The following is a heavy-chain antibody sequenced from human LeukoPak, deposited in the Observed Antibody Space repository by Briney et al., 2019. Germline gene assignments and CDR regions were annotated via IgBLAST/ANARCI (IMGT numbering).Heavy chain of an antibody. Sequence: ASVKVSCRASGYTFTGYYMHWVRQAPGQWLEWMGRINPNSGGTNYAQKFQGRVTMTRDTSISTAYMELSRLRSDDTAVYYCARDGTYYYDSSGYYSWGQGTLVTVSS. J-gene: IGHJ4*02. CDR2: INPNSGGT. D-gene: IGHD3-22*01. CDR3: ARDGTYYYDSSGYYS. V-gene: IGHV1-2*06. CDR1: GYTFTGYY.